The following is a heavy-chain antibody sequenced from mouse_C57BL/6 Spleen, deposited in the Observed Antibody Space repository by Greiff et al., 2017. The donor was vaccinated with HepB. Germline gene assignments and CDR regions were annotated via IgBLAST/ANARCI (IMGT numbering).Heavy chain of an antibody. CDR1: GFTFSNYW. J-gene: IGHJ1*03. CDR2: IRLKSDNYAT. D-gene: IGHD1-1*01. CDR3: RAITTVVANWYFDV. V-gene: IGHV6-3*01. Sequence: EVKLEESGGGLVQPGGSMKLSCVASGFTFSNYWMNWVRQSPEKGLEWVAQIRLKSDNYATHYAESVKGRFTISRDDSKSSVYLQMNNLRAEDTGIYYCRAITTVVANWYFDVWGTGTTVTVSS.